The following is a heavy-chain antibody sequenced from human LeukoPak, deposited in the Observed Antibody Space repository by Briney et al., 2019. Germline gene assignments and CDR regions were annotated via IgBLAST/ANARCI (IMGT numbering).Heavy chain of an antibody. V-gene: IGHV3-23*01. J-gene: IGHJ3*01. CDR2: ISFSGGNT. CDR3: ARDIQLST. D-gene: IGHD5-24*01. CDR1: GFTFSGSA. Sequence: GRSLRLSCAASGFTFSGSAMSWVRQAPAKGLEWVSLISFSGGNTHYADSVKGRFTISRDNSKDTLYLQMNSLRAEDTAIYYCARDIQLSTWGLGTMVTVSS.